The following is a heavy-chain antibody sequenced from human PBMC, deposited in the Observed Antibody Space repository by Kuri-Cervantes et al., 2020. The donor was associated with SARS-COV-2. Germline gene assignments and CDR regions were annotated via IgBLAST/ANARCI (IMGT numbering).Heavy chain of an antibody. CDR3: ARVGGGYPY. V-gene: IGHV3-30*14. D-gene: IGHD3-22*01. J-gene: IGHJ4*02. CDR1: GFTFSSYA. CDR2: ISYDGSNK. Sequence: GESLKISCAASGFTFSSYATHWVRQAPGKGLEWVAVISYDGSNKYYADSVKGRFTISRDNSKNTLYLQMNSLRAEDTAVYYCARVGGGYPYWGQGTLVTVSS.